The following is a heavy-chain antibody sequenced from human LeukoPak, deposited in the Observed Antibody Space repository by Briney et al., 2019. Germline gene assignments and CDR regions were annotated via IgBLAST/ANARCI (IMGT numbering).Heavy chain of an antibody. J-gene: IGHJ4*02. Sequence: EASVKVSCKASGGTFSSYAISWVPQAPGQGLEWMGGIIPIFGTENYAQKFQGRVTTTAEKSTSTAYMELSSLRSEDTAVYYCARDLYSSSWYAFDYWGQGTLVTVSS. CDR2: IIPIFGTE. CDR3: ARDLYSSSWYAFDY. D-gene: IGHD6-13*01. V-gene: IGHV1-69*06. CDR1: GGTFSSYA.